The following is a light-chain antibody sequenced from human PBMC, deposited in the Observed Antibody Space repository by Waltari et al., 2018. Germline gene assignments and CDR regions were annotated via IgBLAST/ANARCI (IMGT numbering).Light chain of an antibody. CDR2: DIN. CDR3: KSRDTSGDQPVV. CDR1: SLRNYF. Sequence: SSELTQDPAVSVALGQTVRITCQGDSLRNYFASWYQQKPGQAPLLVIYDINSRPSGLPDRFSASTSGNSASLTIAGARAEDEAVYYCKSRDTSGDQPVVFGGGTKVIVL. V-gene: IGLV3-19*01. J-gene: IGLJ2*01.